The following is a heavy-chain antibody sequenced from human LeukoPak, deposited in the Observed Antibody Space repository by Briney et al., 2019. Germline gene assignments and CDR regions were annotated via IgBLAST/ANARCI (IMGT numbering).Heavy chain of an antibody. V-gene: IGHV3-15*01. J-gene: IGHJ3*02. CDR1: GFTFSNAW. D-gene: IGHD2-2*02. Sequence: GGSLRLSCAASGFTFSNAWMSWVRQAPGKGLEWVGRIKSKTDGGTTDYAAPVKGRFTISRDDSKNTLYLQMNSLKTEDTAVYYCTTDVSQIEYCSSTSCYIQDDAFDIWGQGTMVTVSS. CDR2: IKSKTDGGTT. CDR3: TTDVSQIEYCSSTSCYIQDDAFDI.